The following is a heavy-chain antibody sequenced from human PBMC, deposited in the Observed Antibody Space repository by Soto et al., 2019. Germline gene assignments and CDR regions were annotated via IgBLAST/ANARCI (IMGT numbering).Heavy chain of an antibody. CDR1: GASIRSSY. Sequence: QVQLQESDPGLVKPWETLSLTCTVSGASIRSSYWSWIRQSPGKGLEWIAYVYYTGKTNSNPSLSGRVTVSVDQSKNQLSLKLTSATAADTAVYYCARGFFETGTGHSNPFDIWGQGTRVTVSS. CDR2: VYYTGKT. V-gene: IGHV4-59*01. J-gene: IGHJ3*02. D-gene: IGHD1-7*01. CDR3: ARGFFETGTGHSNPFDI.